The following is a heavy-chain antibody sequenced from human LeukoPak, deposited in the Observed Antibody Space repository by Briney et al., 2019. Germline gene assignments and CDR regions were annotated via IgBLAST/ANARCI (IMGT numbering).Heavy chain of an antibody. Sequence: GGSLRLSCAVSGITLSNYGMSWVRQAPGKGLEWVAGISGSGGSTIYADSVKGRFTISRDNPKNTLYLQMNSLRAEDTAFYFCAKRGVVIRVFLVGFHKEAFYFASWGQGALVTVSS. CDR2: ISGSGGST. V-gene: IGHV3-23*01. D-gene: IGHD3/OR15-3a*01. CDR1: GITLSNYG. J-gene: IGHJ5*02. CDR3: AKRGVVIRVFLVGFHKEAFYFAS.